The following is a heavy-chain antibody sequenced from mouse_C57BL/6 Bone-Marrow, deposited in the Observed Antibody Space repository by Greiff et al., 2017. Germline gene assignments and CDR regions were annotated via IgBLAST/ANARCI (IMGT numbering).Heavy chain of an antibody. D-gene: IGHD1-1*01. CDR1: GFTFSNYW. V-gene: IGHV6-3*01. Sequence: EVKLQESGGGLVQPGGSMKLSCVASGFTFSNYWMNWVRQSPEKGLEWVAQIRLKSDNYATHYAESVKGRFTISRDDSKSSVDLQMNNLRAEDTGIYYGTAHYYGSSEFAYWGQGTLVTVSA. CDR3: TAHYYGSSEFAY. J-gene: IGHJ3*01. CDR2: IRLKSDNYAT.